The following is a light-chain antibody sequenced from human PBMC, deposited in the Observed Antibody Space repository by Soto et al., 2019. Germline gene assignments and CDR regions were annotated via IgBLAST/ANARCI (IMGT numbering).Light chain of an antibody. Sequence: QSALTQPASVSGSPGQSITISCAGTSSDVGGNNHVSWYQQHPGKAPKLIIYGVTNRPSGVSYRFSGSKSGNTASLTISGLQAEDEADYYCNLFAGSRGYVFGTGTKVTVL. CDR2: GVT. CDR1: SSDVGGNNH. V-gene: IGLV2-14*01. J-gene: IGLJ1*01. CDR3: NLFAGSRGYV.